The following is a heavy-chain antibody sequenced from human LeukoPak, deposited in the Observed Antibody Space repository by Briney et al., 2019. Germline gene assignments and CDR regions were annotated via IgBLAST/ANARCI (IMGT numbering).Heavy chain of an antibody. V-gene: IGHV1-18*01. D-gene: IGHD6-19*01. CDR1: GYTFTSYG. Sequence: ASVKVSCKASGYTFTSYGISWVRQAPGQGLEWMGWISAYNGNTNYAQKLQGRVTMTTDTSTSTAYMELRSLRSDDTAVYYCARDNRIAVADYYYGMDVWGQGTTVTVSS. J-gene: IGHJ6*02. CDR3: ARDNRIAVADYYYGMDV. CDR2: ISAYNGNT.